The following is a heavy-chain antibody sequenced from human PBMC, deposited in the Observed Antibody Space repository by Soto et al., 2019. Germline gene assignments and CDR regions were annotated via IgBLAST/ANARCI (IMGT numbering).Heavy chain of an antibody. V-gene: IGHV6-1*01. CDR2: TYYRSKWYY. CDR3: ARGEQYSGRIFDY. CDR1: GDSVSSNSAG. J-gene: IGHJ4*01. Sequence: SQTLSLTCAITGDSVSSNSAGWSWVRQSPSRGLEWLGRTYYRSKWYYEYAVSVRGRITINPDTSKNQYSLQLNSVTPEDTAVYYCARGEQYSGRIFDYWGQGTLVTVSS. D-gene: IGHD1-26*01.